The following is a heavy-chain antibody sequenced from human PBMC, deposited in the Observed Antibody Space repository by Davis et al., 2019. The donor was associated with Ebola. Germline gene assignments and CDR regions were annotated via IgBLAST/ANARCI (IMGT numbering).Heavy chain of an antibody. CDR1: GYTFTSYG. CDR2: IIPILGIS. J-gene: IGHJ4*02. Sequence: AASVKVSCKASGYTFTSYGTSWVRQAPGQGLEWMGRIIPILGISNYAKKFQDRLTITADKSTNTAYMELSSLRSEDTAVYFCARDGCSNISCYPGDYWGQGTLVSVSS. V-gene: IGHV1-69*04. CDR3: ARDGCSNISCYPGDY. D-gene: IGHD2-2*01.